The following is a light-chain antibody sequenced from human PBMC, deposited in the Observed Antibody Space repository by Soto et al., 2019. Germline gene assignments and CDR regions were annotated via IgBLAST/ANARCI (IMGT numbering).Light chain of an antibody. V-gene: IGLV4-60*02. CDR2: LEGSGSY. J-gene: IGLJ3*02. CDR1: SGHSSYI. CDR3: EAWDSNTWV. Sequence: QSVLTQSSSASASLGSSVKLTCTLSSGHSSYIIAWHQQQPGKAPRYLMKLEGSGSYNKGSGVPDRVSGSSSGADRYLTISHLQFEDEADYYCEAWDSNTWVFGGGTKLTVL.